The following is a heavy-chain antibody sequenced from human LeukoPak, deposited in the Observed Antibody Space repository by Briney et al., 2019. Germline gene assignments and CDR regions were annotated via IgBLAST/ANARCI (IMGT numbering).Heavy chain of an antibody. CDR3: ARDPNGYCSGGSCYSEVGFDP. Sequence: SETLSLTCTVSGGSISSSSYYWGWIRQPPGKGLEWIGSIYYSGSTYYNPSLKSRVTISVDTSKNQFSLKLSSVTAADTAVYYCARDPNGYCSGGSCYSEVGFDPWGQGTLVTVSS. CDR2: IYYSGST. D-gene: IGHD2-15*01. V-gene: IGHV4-39*07. J-gene: IGHJ5*02. CDR1: GGSISSSSYY.